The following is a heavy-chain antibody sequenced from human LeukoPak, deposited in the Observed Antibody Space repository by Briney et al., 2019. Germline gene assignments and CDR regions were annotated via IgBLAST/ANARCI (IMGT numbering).Heavy chain of an antibody. V-gene: IGHV4-34*01. CDR3: ARGGSIFGVVMKFDY. CDR1: GGSFSGYY. D-gene: IGHD3-3*01. CDR2: INHSGST. J-gene: IGHJ4*02. Sequence: SETLSLTCAVYGGSFSGYYWSWIRQPPGKGLEWIGEINHSGSTNYNPSLKSRVTISVDPYKNQFSLKLSSVTAADTDVYYCARGGSIFGVVMKFDYWGQGTLVTVSS.